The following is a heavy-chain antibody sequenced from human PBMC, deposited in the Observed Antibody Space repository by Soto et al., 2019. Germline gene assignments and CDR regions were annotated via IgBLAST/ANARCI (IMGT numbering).Heavy chain of an antibody. J-gene: IGHJ4*02. CDR2: FDPEDGET. V-gene: IGHV1-24*01. D-gene: IGHD1-1*01. Sequence: QVQLVQSGAEVKKPGASVKVSCKVSGHTLTELSMHWVRLAPGKGLDLMGGFDPEDGETISAQKFQGRVTMTEDTSTDSTYLELSSLRSEDTAVYYCAAGGTRWLHSPFDYWGQGTLVTISS. CDR1: GHTLTELS. CDR3: AAGGTRWLHSPFDY.